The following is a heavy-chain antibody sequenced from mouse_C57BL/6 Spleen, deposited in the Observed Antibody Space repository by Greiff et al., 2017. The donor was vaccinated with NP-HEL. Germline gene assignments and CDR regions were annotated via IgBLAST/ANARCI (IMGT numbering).Heavy chain of an antibody. CDR3: ARSKSSSYYFDY. CDR1: GYTFTSYW. J-gene: IGHJ2*01. D-gene: IGHD1-1*01. V-gene: IGHV1-59*01. Sequence: QVQLQQPGAELVRPGTSVKLSCKASGYTFTSYWMHWVKQRPGQGLEWIGVIDPSDSYTNYNQKFKGKATLTVDTSSSTAYMQLSSLTSEDSAVYYCARSKSSSYYFDYWGQGTTLTVSS. CDR2: IDPSDSYT.